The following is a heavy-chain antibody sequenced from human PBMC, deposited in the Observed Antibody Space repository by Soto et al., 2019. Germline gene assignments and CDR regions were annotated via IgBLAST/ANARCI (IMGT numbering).Heavy chain of an antibody. V-gene: IGHV3-30-3*01. CDR1: GFTFSSYA. CDR2: ISYDGSNK. Sequence: GGSLRLPCAASGFTFSSYAMHWVRQAPGKELEWVAVISYDGSNKYYADSVKGRFTISRDNSKNTLYLQMNSLRAEDTAVYYCARDIHNPGIALAAGLGKSFDYWGQGALVTVSS. J-gene: IGHJ4*02. D-gene: IGHD6-19*01. CDR3: ARDIHNPGIALAAGLGKSFDY.